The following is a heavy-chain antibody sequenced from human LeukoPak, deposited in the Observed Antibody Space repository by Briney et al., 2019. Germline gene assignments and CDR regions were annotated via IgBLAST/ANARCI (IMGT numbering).Heavy chain of an antibody. CDR2: INHSGST. J-gene: IGHJ2*01. V-gene: IGHV4-34*01. CDR3: ARVLNGVSARPWYFHL. Sequence: SETLSLTCAVYGGSFSGYYWSWIRQPPGKGLEWIGEINHSGSTNYNPSLKSRVTISVDTSKNQFSLKLSSVTAADTAVYYCARVLNGVSARPWYFHLWGRGTLVTVSS. CDR1: GGSFSGYY. D-gene: IGHD2-8*01.